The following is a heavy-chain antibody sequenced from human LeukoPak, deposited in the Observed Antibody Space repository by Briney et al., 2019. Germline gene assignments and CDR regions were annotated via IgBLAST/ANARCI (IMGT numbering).Heavy chain of an antibody. J-gene: IGHJ4*02. Sequence: SETLSLTCAVYGGSFSGYYWSWIRQPPGKGLEWIGEINHSGSTNYNPSLKSRVTISVDTSKNQFSLKLSSVTAADTAVYYCARQGWYFDWLRGPDRYYFDYWGQGTLVTVSS. CDR1: GGSFSGYY. D-gene: IGHD3-9*01. CDR3: ARQGWYFDWLRGPDRYYFDY. V-gene: IGHV4-34*01. CDR2: INHSGST.